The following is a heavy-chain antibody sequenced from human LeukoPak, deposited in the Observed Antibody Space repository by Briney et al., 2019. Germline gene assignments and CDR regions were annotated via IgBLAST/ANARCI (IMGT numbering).Heavy chain of an antibody. Sequence: GGSLRLSCAASGFTFSSYSMNRVRQAPGKGLEWVSYISSSSSTIYYADSVKGRFTISRDNAKNSLYLQMNSLRAEDTAVYYCAREGPEGDFWSGYFDYWGQGTLVTVSS. V-gene: IGHV3-48*01. D-gene: IGHD3-3*01. CDR1: GFTFSSYS. CDR2: ISSSSSTI. CDR3: AREGPEGDFWSGYFDY. J-gene: IGHJ4*02.